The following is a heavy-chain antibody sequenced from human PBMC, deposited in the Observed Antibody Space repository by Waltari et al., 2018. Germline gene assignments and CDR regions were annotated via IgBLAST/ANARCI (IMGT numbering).Heavy chain of an antibody. CDR2: ISYDGSDK. J-gene: IGHJ4*02. D-gene: IGHD2-2*01. Sequence: QVQLVESGGGVVQPGRSLRLSCAVSGFPFSNYGMHWVRQAPGKGLEWVAFISYDGSDKYYADSVKGRFTISRDNSKNTLYLQMNSLSAEDTAMYYCAKDVELLSLFDYWGQGTLVTVSS. CDR1: GFPFSNYG. CDR3: AKDVELLSLFDY. V-gene: IGHV3-30*18.